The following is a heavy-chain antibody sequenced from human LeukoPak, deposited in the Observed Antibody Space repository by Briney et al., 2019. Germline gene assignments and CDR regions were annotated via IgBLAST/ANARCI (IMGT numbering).Heavy chain of an antibody. CDR1: GYTFGSYD. V-gene: IGHV1-8*01. J-gene: IGHJ4*02. CDR2: MNPDSGNT. D-gene: IGHD2-2*02. Sequence: ASVKVSCKASGYTFGSYDINWVRQATGRGLEWMGWMNPDSGNTGYAQKFQGRVTMTRNTSITIAYMELTSLTSDDTAVYYCARGSFRGFCSGTSCYTVNYWGQGTLVTVSS. CDR3: ARGSFRGFCSGTSCYTVNY.